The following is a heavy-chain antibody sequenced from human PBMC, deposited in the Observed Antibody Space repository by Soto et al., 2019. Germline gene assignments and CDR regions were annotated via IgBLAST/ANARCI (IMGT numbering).Heavy chain of an antibody. CDR1: GGSISSSSYY. Sequence: PSETLSLTCTVSGGSISSSSYYWGWIRQPPGKGLEWIGTIYYSGSTSYNPSLRSRVTISVDTSKNQFSLILSSVTSADTAVYYCARDQLSSGLYVWFDPWGQGTLVTVSS. V-gene: IGHV4-39*07. CDR3: ARDQLSSGLYVWFDP. J-gene: IGHJ5*02. D-gene: IGHD6-25*01. CDR2: IYYSGST.